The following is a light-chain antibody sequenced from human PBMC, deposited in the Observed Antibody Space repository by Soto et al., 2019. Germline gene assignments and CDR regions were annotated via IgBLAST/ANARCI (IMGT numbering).Light chain of an antibody. CDR3: QHYGGSPRT. Sequence: EIVLTQSPGTLSLSPGERATLSCRASQSVSSSSLAWYQQKRGQAPRLLIHDASSRATGIPDRFSGSGSGTDFTLTIRRLEPEDFAVYYCQHYGGSPRTFGQGTKVEVK. J-gene: IGKJ1*01. V-gene: IGKV3-20*01. CDR1: QSVSSSS. CDR2: DAS.